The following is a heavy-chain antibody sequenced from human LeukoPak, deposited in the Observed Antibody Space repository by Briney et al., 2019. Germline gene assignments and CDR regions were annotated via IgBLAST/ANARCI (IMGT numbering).Heavy chain of an antibody. CDR1: GITLSNYW. J-gene: IGHJ4*02. D-gene: IGHD1-26*01. Sequence: GGSLRLSCAASGITLSNYWMHWVRQAPGKGLVWVSRIDNKGSSTSYADSVKGRFTISRDNAKNSVYLQMNSLRAEDTAVYYCASFPWELRPTWGQGTLVTVSS. CDR3: ASFPWELRPT. CDR2: IDNKGSST. V-gene: IGHV3-74*01.